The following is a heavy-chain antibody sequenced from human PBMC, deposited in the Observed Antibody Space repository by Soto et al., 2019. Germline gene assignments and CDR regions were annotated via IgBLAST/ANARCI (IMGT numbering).Heavy chain of an antibody. D-gene: IGHD3-3*01. J-gene: IGHJ2*01. CDR1: GGSISSGGYY. CDR3: ARDGSAAGDFWSGYLSYWYFDL. CDR2: IYYSGRT. Sequence: SENLSLTCTVSGGSISSGGYYWSWIRQHPGKGLEWIGYIYYSGRTYYDPSLKSRVTISVDTSKNLFSLKLSSVTAADTAVYYCARDGSAAGDFWSGYLSYWYFDLWGRGTLVTVSS. V-gene: IGHV4-31*03.